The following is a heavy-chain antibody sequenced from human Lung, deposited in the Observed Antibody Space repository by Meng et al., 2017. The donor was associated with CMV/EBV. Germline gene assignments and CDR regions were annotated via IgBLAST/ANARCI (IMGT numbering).Heavy chain of an antibody. V-gene: IGHV1-18*01. CDR1: GYTFGIFG. D-gene: IGHD4-17*01. J-gene: IGHJ4*02. CDR2: ISAENGNT. Sequence: QVQLVQEGAEWHKPRASVKVTCKASGYTFGIFGITCVRQAPVQGLEWVGWISAENGNTNYEQKFQGRVTLTTDTSTKTAYMDLRGLRSDDSAVYYYARAGAAVTTHFDFWGQGTLVTVSS. CDR3: ARAGAAVTTHFDF.